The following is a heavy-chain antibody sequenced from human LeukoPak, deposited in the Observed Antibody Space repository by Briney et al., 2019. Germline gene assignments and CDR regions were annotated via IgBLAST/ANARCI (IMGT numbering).Heavy chain of an antibody. J-gene: IGHJ4*02. V-gene: IGHV3-23*01. CDR3: ARDRFVPIAGNLDY. D-gene: IGHD4-23*01. CDR2: ISGSGDTT. Sequence: GGSLRLSCAASGFTFSSSAMSWVRQAPGKGLDWVSAISGSGDTTYYADSVKGRFTISRDNSKNTLYLQMNSLRAEDTAVYYCARDRFVPIAGNLDYWGQGTLVTVSS. CDR1: GFTFSSSA.